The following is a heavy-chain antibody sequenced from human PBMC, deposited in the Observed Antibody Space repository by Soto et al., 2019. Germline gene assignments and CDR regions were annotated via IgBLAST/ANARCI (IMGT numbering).Heavy chain of an antibody. Sequence: QVQLQESGPGLVKPSETLSLTCTVSGGSMRGQHWSWIRQPPGKGLEWIGHHSDSTNYNPSLKSRITISTETSKNQFSLKLISVTAADTAVYYCATYTVGEGGRGYWGQGTLVTVSS. V-gene: IGHV4-4*09. CDR3: ATYTVGEGGRGY. D-gene: IGHD3-16*01. CDR2: HHSDST. CDR1: GGSMRGQH. J-gene: IGHJ4*02.